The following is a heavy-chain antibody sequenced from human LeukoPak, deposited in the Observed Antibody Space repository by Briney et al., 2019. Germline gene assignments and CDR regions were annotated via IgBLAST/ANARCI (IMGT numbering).Heavy chain of an antibody. V-gene: IGHV4-59*01. CDR1: GGSISSYY. CDR2: IYYSGST. Sequence: PSETLSLTCTASGGSISSYYWSWIRQPPGKGLEWIGYIYYSGSTNYNPSLKSRVTISVDTSKNQFSLKLSSVTAADTAVYYCARGGDYDFWSGWGQGTLVTVSS. D-gene: IGHD3-3*01. CDR3: ARGGDYDFWSG. J-gene: IGHJ4*02.